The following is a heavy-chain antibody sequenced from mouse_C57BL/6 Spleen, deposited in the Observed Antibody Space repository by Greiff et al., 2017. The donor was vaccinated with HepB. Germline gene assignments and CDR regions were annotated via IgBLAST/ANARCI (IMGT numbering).Heavy chain of an antibody. Sequence: EVKLVESGGGLVKPGGSLKLSCAASGFTFSDYGMHWVRQAPEKGLEWVAYISSGSSTIYYADTVKGRFTISSDNAKNTLFLQLTSLRSEDTAMYYCARPGGTAWFAYWGQGTLVTVSA. D-gene: IGHD3-3*01. J-gene: IGHJ3*01. CDR1: GFTFSDYG. CDR2: ISSGSSTI. CDR3: ARPGGTAWFAY. V-gene: IGHV5-17*01.